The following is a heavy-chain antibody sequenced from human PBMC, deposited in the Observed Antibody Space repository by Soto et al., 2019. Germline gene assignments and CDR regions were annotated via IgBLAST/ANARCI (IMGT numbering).Heavy chain of an antibody. V-gene: IGHV1-8*01. J-gene: IGHJ3*02. CDR3: ARERSSGAFDI. Sequence: QVQLVQSGAEVKKPGASVKVSCKTSGYTFSSYDINWVRQATGQGLEWMGWMNPNSANTAYAQKFQGRVTMTRNTSIITAYMELSSLRSEDTAVYYCARERSSGAFDIWGQGTMVTVSS. CDR1: GYTFSSYD. CDR2: MNPNSANT. D-gene: IGHD1-26*01.